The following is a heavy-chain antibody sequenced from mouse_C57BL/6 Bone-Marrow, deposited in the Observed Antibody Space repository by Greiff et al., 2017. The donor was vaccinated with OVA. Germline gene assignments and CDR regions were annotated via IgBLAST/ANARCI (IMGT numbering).Heavy chain of an antibody. D-gene: IGHD2-3*01. Sequence: EVQGVESGAELVRPGASVKLSCTASGFNIKDDYMHWVKQRPEQGLEWIGWIDPENGDTEYASKFQGKATITADTSSNTAYLQLSSLTSEDTAVYYCTRDGYYQGWYFDVWGTGTTVTVSS. V-gene: IGHV14-4*01. CDR3: TRDGYYQGWYFDV. CDR2: IDPENGDT. CDR1: GFNIKDDY. J-gene: IGHJ1*03.